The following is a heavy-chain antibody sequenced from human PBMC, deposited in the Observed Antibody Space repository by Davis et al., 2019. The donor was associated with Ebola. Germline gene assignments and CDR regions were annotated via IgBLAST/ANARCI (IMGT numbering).Heavy chain of an antibody. Sequence: KVSCKGSGYSFTSYWIGWVRQMPGKGLEWMGIIYPGDSDTRYSPSFQGQVTISADKSISTAYLQWSSLKASDTAMYYCARSGGTPVDAFDIWGQGTMVTVSS. CDR1: GYSFTSYW. D-gene: IGHD2-15*01. CDR3: ARSGGTPVDAFDI. J-gene: IGHJ3*02. V-gene: IGHV5-51*01. CDR2: IYPGDSDT.